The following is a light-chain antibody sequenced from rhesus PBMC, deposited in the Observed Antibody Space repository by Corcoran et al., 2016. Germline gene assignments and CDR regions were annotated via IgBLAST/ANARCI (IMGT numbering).Light chain of an antibody. CDR1: QSMSSW. CDR2: KAS. V-gene: IGKV1-22*01. J-gene: IGKJ1*01. Sequence: DIQMTQSPSSLSASVGDTVTIACLASQSMSSWLDWYQQKPGKAPKILIYKASSLKSGVPSRLSGSGYGTDCTLTISSLQPEDIATYYCLQYISSAWTCVQGTKVEIK. CDR3: LQYISSAWT.